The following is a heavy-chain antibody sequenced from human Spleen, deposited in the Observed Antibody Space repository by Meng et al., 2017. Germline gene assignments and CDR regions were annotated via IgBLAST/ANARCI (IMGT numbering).Heavy chain of an antibody. CDR2: IDYSGRT. V-gene: IGHV4-61*01. J-gene: IGHJ4*02. Sequence: QGQLQESGPGLVGPSDTLSLTCTASGGSVSSGSSYWSWIRQPPGKGLEWIAYIDYSGRTKYSPSLKSRVALLVDTSKNQFSLKLSYVTAADTAVYYCARGPTTMAHDFDYWGQGTLVTVSS. CDR3: ARGPTTMAHDFDY. D-gene: IGHD4-11*01. CDR1: GGSVSSGSSY.